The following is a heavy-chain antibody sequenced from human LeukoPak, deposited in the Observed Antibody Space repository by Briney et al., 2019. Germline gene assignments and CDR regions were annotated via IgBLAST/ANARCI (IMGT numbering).Heavy chain of an antibody. D-gene: IGHD5-12*01. CDR1: GFTFDDYA. CDR2: ISWDSGSI. V-gene: IGHV3-9*01. Sequence: GRSLRLSCAASGFTFDDYAMHWVRQAPGKGLEWVSGISWDSGSIAYADSVKGRFTTSRDNAKNSLYLQMNSLRAEDTALYYCAKDIEATITAGFPGGSHAFDIWGQGTMVTVSS. CDR3: AKDIEATITAGFPGGSHAFDI. J-gene: IGHJ3*02.